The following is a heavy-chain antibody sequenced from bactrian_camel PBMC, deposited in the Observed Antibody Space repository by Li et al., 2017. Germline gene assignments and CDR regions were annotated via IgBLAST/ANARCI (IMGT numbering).Heavy chain of an antibody. D-gene: IGHD2*01. Sequence: QLVESGGGLEQPGGSLKLSCVASGFTFSSYYMSWVRQAPGKGLEWVSSIYYAGGSTYYIDPVRGRFTISKDNAENTLYLQMDSLKPEDTAVYCCAAAFSSFGTIDFAYWGQGTQVTVS. CDR2: IYYAGGST. CDR1: GFTFSSYY. CDR3: AAAFSSFGTIDFAY. J-gene: IGHJ4*01. V-gene: IGHV3-2*01.